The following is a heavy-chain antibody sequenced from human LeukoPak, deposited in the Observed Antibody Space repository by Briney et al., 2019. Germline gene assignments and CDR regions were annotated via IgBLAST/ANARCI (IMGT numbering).Heavy chain of an antibody. Sequence: SETLSLTCTVSGGSISSYYWSWIRQPPGKGLEWIGYIYYSGSTNYNPSLKSRVTISVDTSKNRFSLKLSSVTAADTAVYYCARATMGPTSFDFWGQGTLVTVSS. CDR3: ARATMGPTSFDF. D-gene: IGHD1-26*01. CDR1: GGSISSYY. J-gene: IGHJ4*02. CDR2: IYYSGST. V-gene: IGHV4-59*01.